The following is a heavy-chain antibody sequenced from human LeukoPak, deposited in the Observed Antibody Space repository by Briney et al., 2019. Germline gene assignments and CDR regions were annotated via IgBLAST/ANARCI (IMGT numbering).Heavy chain of an antibody. D-gene: IGHD3-10*01. CDR2: IYYSGST. CDR3: ARVYGSGSRTSTLGY. J-gene: IGHJ4*02. Sequence: PSETLSLTCTVSGGSISSYYWNWIRQPPGKGLEWIGYIYYSGSTNYNPSLKSRVTISVDTSKNQFSLKLSSVTAADTAVYYCARVYGSGSRTSTLGYWGQGTLVTVSS. V-gene: IGHV4-59*01. CDR1: GGSISSYY.